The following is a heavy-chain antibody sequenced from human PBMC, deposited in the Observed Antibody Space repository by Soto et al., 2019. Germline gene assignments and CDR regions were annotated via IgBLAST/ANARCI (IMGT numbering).Heavy chain of an antibody. Sequence: GASVKVSCKASGYAFTSYAMHWVRQAPGQRLEWMGWNNAGNGNTKYSQKFQGRVTITRETSASTAYMELSSLRSEDTAVYYCARSPTIYCSGGSCYSISKSYYYYMDVWGKGTTVTVSS. J-gene: IGHJ6*03. CDR2: NNAGNGNT. CDR1: GYAFTSYA. D-gene: IGHD2-15*01. CDR3: ARSPTIYCSGGSCYSISKSYYYYMDV. V-gene: IGHV1-3*01.